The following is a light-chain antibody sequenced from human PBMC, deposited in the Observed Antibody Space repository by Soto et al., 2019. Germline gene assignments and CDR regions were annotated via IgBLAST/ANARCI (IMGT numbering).Light chain of an antibody. CDR2: DDT. Sequence: SYELTQPPSVSVAPGQTAMVPCGGDRIGSKRVHWYQQKPGQAPVLVVYDDTARPSRIPGRFSGSNSGNTATLTISRVEAGDEADYYCQVWDSSSDHCVFGTGTKVTVL. CDR3: QVWDSSSDHCV. J-gene: IGLJ1*01. CDR1: RIGSKR. V-gene: IGLV3-21*02.